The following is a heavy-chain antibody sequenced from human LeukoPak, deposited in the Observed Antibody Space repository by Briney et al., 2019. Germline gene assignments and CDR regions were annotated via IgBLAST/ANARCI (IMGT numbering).Heavy chain of an antibody. D-gene: IGHD3-3*01. J-gene: IGHJ6*02. CDR1: GGSVGSGSYY. V-gene: IGHV4-61*01. CDR3: AISSPMDYDFWSGYYASPYYYYGMDV. CDR2: IYYSGST. Sequence: SETPSLTCTVSGGSVGSGSYYWSWIRQPPGKGLEWIGYIYYSGSTNYNPSLKSRVTISVDTSKNQFSLKLSSVTAADTAVYYCAISSPMDYDFWSGYYASPYYYYGMDVWGQGTTVTVSS.